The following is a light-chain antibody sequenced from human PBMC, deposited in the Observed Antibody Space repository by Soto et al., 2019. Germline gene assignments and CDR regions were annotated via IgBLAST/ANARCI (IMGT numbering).Light chain of an antibody. CDR1: QILSGTY. CDR2: APS. V-gene: IGKV3-20*01. Sequence: DIVLTQSPDTLSLSPGESATLSSRASQILSGTYLAWYQQKLGQSPRLLIYAPSTRATGVPARFSGSGSGTDFTLTISRLEPEDFAVYYCQHYVSSPLTFGGGTTVEIK. CDR3: QHYVSSPLT. J-gene: IGKJ4*01.